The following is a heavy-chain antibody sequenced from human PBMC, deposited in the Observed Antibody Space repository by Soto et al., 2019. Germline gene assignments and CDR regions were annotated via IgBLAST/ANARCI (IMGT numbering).Heavy chain of an antibody. CDR1: GFTFANAW. V-gene: IGHV3-15*07. Sequence: EVQLVESGGGLVKPGGSLRLSCAASGFTFANAWMNWVRQTPGNGLEWVGRIKGTTTGGTTDYPTPVKGTFTISRYDAKNTLYLHLNSLQTEDTAVYYCTAGLLRSGGMDGWGQGTTVTVSS. D-gene: IGHD3-10*01. CDR3: TAGLLRSGGMDG. J-gene: IGHJ6*02. CDR2: IKGTTTGGTT.